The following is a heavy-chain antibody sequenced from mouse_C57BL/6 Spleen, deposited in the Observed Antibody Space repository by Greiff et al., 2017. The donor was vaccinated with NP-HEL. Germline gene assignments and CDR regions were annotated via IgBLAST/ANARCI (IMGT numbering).Heavy chain of an antibody. D-gene: IGHD2-4*01. CDR3: ASPYDYDGGFAD. V-gene: IGHV3-6*01. CDR2: ISYDGSN. J-gene: IGHJ3*01. Sequence: EVKLLESGPGLVKPSQSLSLTCSVTGYSITSGYYWNWIRQFPGNKLEWMGYISYDGSNNYNPSLKNRIPITRDNSKNQFFLKLNSVTTEDTATYYCASPYDYDGGFADWGQGTLVTVSA. CDR1: GYSITSGYY.